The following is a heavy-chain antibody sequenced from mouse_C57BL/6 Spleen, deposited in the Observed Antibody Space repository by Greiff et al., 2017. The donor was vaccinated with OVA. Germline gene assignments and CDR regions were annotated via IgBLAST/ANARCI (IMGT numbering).Heavy chain of an antibody. CDR2: IRNKSNGYTT. Sequence: EVKLVESGGGLVQPGGSLSLSCAASGFTFTDYYMSWVRQPPGEALEWLGFIRNKSNGYTTEYSASVKGRFTISRDNSQSILYLQMNALRAEDSATYYCARSPYGNPDYWGQGTTLTVSS. J-gene: IGHJ2*01. D-gene: IGHD2-1*01. CDR1: GFTFTDYY. CDR3: ARSPYGNPDY. V-gene: IGHV7-3*01.